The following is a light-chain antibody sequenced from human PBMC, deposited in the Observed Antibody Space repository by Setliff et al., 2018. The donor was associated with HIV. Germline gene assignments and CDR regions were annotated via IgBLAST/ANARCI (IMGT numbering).Light chain of an antibody. CDR3: GSFVTASTYL. CDR2: DVS. J-gene: IGLJ1*01. Sequence: QSALTQPPSASGSPGQSVTISCTGTSSDVGAYNYVSWYQKHPGKAPKLMIFDVSKRPSGVPDRFSGSKSGNTASLTVSGLQPEDEADYYCGSFVTASTYLFGTGTKVTVL. CDR1: SSDVGAYNY. V-gene: IGLV2-8*01.